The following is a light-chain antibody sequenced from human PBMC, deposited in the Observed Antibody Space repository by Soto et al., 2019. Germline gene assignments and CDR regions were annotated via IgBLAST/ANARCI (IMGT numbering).Light chain of an antibody. CDR1: SSNIGSNT. V-gene: IGLV1-44*01. J-gene: IGLJ2*01. CDR2: SNN. CDR3: AGWDDSLNGVV. Sequence: QLVLTQPPSASGTPGQRVTISWSGSSSNIGSNTVNWYQQLPGTAPKLLIYSNNHRPSGVHDRFSGSKSGTSASLAISGLQSEDEADYDCAGWDDSLNGVVFGGGTKLNVL.